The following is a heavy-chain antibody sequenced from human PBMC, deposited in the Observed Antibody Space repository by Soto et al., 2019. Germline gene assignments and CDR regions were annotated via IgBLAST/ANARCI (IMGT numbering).Heavy chain of an antibody. CDR2: IWYDGSNK. J-gene: IGHJ4*02. D-gene: IGHD6-19*01. CDR1: GFTFSSYG. Sequence: QVQLVESGGGVVQPGRSLRLSCAASGFTFSSYGMHWVRQAPGKGLEWVAVIWYDGSNKYYADSVKGRITISRENSKNTLYLQMNSLRAEDTAVYYCARDCAGYSSGWYQRGGFDYWGQGTLVTVSS. V-gene: IGHV3-33*01. CDR3: ARDCAGYSSGWYQRGGFDY.